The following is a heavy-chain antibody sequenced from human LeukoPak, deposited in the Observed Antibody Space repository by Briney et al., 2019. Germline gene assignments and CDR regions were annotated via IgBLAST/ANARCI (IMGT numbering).Heavy chain of an antibody. J-gene: IGHJ4*02. CDR1: GFTLSSYN. V-gene: IGHV3-21*01. CDR3: ARDPRYCSGGSCYSGIPFDY. CDR2: ISSSSSYI. Sequence: PGGSLRLSCVASGFTLSSYNMKWVRQAPGKRLEWVSSISSSSSYIYYADSVKGRFTISRDNAKNSLYLQMNSLRAEDTAVYYCARDPRYCSGGSCYSGIPFDYWGQGTLVTVSS. D-gene: IGHD2-15*01.